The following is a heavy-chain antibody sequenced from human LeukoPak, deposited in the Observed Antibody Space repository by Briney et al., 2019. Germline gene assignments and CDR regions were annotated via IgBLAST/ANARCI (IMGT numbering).Heavy chain of an antibody. D-gene: IGHD4-23*01. CDR3: AGPPVVHAEYFQH. J-gene: IGHJ1*01. V-gene: IGHV1-69*13. CDR1: GGTFSSYA. Sequence: ASVKVSCKASGGTFSSYAISWVRQAPGQGLEWMGGIIPIFGTANYAQKFQGRVTITADESTSTAYMVLSSLRSEDTAVYYCAGPPVVHAEYFQHWGQGTLVTVSS. CDR2: IIPIFGTA.